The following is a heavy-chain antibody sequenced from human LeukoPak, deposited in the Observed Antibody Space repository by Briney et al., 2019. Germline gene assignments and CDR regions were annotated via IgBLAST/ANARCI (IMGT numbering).Heavy chain of an antibody. J-gene: IGHJ4*02. CDR1: GGSFSGYY. D-gene: IGHD2-2*02. CDR2: INHSGST. CDR3: ARGRPKLLYSGAVDY. V-gene: IGHV4-34*01. Sequence: PSETLSLTCAVYGGSFSGYYWSCIRQHPGKGLEWIGEINHSGSTNYNPSLKSRVTISVDTSKNQFSLKLSSVTAADTAVYYCARGRPKLLYSGAVDYWGQGTLVTVSS.